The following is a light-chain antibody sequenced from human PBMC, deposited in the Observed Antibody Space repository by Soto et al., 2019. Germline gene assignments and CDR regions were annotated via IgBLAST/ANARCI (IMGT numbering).Light chain of an antibody. CDR1: SSDVGGYNH. CDR3: SSYTSRSPYV. J-gene: IGLJ1*01. V-gene: IGLV2-14*01. CDR2: EVS. Sequence: QSVLTPPAAVSGTPCQTITISCTPTSSDVGGYNHVTWYPQHPGKAPQLMIYEVSYRPSGASNGLSSCKSGNAGSLTISALQAEDEADYCCSSYTSRSPYVFGTGTKVTVL.